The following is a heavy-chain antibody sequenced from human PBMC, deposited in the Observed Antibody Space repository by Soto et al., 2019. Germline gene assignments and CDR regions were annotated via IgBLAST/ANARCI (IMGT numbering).Heavy chain of an antibody. V-gene: IGHV1-46*01. D-gene: IGHD6-13*01. CDR3: ARAHQSWSAYYSYGMHV. Sequence: ASVKVSCKASGYTFTSYYMHWVRQAPGQGLEWMGIINPSGGSTSYAQKFQGRVTMTRDTSTSTVYMELSSLRSEDTAVYYCARAHQSWSAYYSYGMHVWGQGTTVTVSS. CDR1: GYTFTSYY. J-gene: IGHJ6*02. CDR2: INPSGGST.